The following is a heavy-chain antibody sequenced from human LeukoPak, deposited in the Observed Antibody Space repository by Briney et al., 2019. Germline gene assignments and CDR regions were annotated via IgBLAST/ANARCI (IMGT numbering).Heavy chain of an antibody. CDR1: GCSISSGYY. CDR2: IYHSGST. CDR3: ARLGSGSQTFDY. D-gene: IGHD3-10*02. J-gene: IGHJ4*02. Sequence: WETLSLTCAISGCSISSGYYWGWIRQPPGKGLEWIGSIYHSGSTYYNPSLKSRVTISVDTSKNQFSLKLSSVTAADTAVYYCARLGSGSQTFDYWGQGTLVTVSS. V-gene: IGHV4-38-2*01.